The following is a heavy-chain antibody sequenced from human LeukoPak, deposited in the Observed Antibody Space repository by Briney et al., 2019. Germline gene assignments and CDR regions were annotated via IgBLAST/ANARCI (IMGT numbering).Heavy chain of an antibody. J-gene: IGHJ6*02. CDR1: GFTFSDYY. CDR3: ASTYGSGSYRGYYYGMDV. CDR2: ISSSGSTI. D-gene: IGHD3-10*01. Sequence: GGSLRLSCAASGFTFSDYYMSWIRQAPGKGLEWVSYISSSGSTIYYADSVKGRFTISRDNAKNSLYLQVNSLRAEDTAVYYCASTYGSGSYRGYYYGMDVWGQGTTVTVSS. V-gene: IGHV3-11*01.